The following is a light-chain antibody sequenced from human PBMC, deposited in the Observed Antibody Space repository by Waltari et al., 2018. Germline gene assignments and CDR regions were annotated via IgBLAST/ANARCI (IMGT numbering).Light chain of an antibody. Sequence: QSALTQPASVSGSPGQSITIPCTGRSSDVGTYKFVLWYQQHPGKAPKLMIYEINQRPSGISNRFSGSKFGNTAVLTISGLQTDDEADYYCCSYVTGDTWVFGGGTRVAVL. CDR1: SSDVGTYKF. V-gene: IGLV2-23*02. CDR2: EIN. CDR3: CSYVTGDTWV. J-gene: IGLJ3*02.